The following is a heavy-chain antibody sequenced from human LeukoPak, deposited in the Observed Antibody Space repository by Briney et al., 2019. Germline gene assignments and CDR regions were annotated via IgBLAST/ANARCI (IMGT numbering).Heavy chain of an antibody. D-gene: IGHD6-19*01. J-gene: IGHJ4*02. CDR3: AKSHSSLDFDY. CDR2: ISVSGGST. V-gene: IGHV3-23*01. CDR1: GFTFSSYG. Sequence: GGSLRLSCAASGFTFSSYGMHWVRQAPGKGLEWVAGISVSGGSTFYADSVKGRFTISRDNSKNTLYLQMNSLRAEDTAVYYCAKSHSSLDFDYWGQGTLVTVSS.